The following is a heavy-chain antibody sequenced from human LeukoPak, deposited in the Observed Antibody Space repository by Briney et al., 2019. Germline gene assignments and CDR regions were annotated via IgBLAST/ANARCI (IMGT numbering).Heavy chain of an antibody. Sequence: ASVKVSCKASGYTFTSYAMNWVRQAPGQGLEWMGWINTNTGNPTYAQGFTGRFVFSLDTSVSTAYLQISSLKAEDTDVYYCARDSYVWGSYRPSPLGYWGQGTLVTVSS. CDR3: ARDSYVWGSYRPSPLGY. V-gene: IGHV7-4-1*02. J-gene: IGHJ4*02. CDR2: INTNTGNP. CDR1: GYTFTSYA. D-gene: IGHD3-16*02.